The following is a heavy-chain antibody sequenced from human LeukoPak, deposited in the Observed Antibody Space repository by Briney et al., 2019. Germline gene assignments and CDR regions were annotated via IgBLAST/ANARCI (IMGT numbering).Heavy chain of an antibody. CDR1: GYTFTSYG. Sequence: ASVKVSCKASGYTFTSYGISWVRQAPGQGLEWMGWISAYNGNTNYAQKLQGRVTMTTDTSTSTACMELRSLRSDDTAVYYCARDRYCTNGVCPVNYYYGMDVWGQGTTVTVSS. CDR3: ARDRYCTNGVCPVNYYYGMDV. CDR2: ISAYNGNT. J-gene: IGHJ6*02. V-gene: IGHV1-18*01. D-gene: IGHD2-8*01.